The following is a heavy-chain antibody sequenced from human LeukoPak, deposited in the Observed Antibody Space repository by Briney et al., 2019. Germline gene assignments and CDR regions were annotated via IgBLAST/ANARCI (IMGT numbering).Heavy chain of an antibody. CDR1: GFTFSSYW. CDR2: IKQDGSEK. V-gene: IGHV3-7*01. D-gene: IGHD3-10*01. J-gene: IGHJ5*02. Sequence: GGSLRLSCAASGFTFSSYWMSWVRQAPGKGLEWVANIKQDGSEKYYVDSVKGRFTISRDNAENSLYLQMNSLRVEDTAVYYCARDSVHYYGSGCLDWFDPWGQGTLVTVSS. CDR3: ARDSVHYYGSGCLDWFDP.